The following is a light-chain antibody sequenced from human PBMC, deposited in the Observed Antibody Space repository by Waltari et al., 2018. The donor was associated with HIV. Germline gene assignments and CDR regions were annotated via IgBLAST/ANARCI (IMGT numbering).Light chain of an antibody. CDR3: QSADSSGTYLVI. J-gene: IGLJ2*01. CDR2: KDS. V-gene: IGLV3-25*03. CDR1: ALANQY. Sequence: SYELTQPPSVSVSPGQTARITCSGDALANQYAYWYQRKPGQAPVLVIYKDSERSSGIPERFSGSSSGTTVTLTISGVQPEDEADYYCQSADSSGTYLVIFGGGTKLTVL.